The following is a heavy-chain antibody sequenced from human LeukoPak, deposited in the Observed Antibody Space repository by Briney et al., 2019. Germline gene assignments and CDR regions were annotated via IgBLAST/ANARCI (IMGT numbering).Heavy chain of an antibody. D-gene: IGHD6-19*01. J-gene: IGHJ4*02. Sequence: SQTLTLTCAISGDSVSSKSATWNWLRQSPSRGLEWLGKTYYRSRWYNDSALSVKSRITINPDTSKNQFSLHLNSVTPEDTAVYYCARDPRISNGWQFDYWGQGTLVTVSS. CDR2: TYYRSRWYN. V-gene: IGHV6-1*01. CDR1: GDSVSSKSAT. CDR3: ARDPRISNGWQFDY.